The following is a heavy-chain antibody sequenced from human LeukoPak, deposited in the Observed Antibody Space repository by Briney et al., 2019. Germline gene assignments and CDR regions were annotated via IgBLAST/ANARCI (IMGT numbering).Heavy chain of an antibody. V-gene: IGHV3-21*01. CDR1: GFTFSRYS. CDR2: MSVNSGLI. J-gene: IGHJ4*02. D-gene: IGHD1-26*01. CDR3: ARECEGVASGAGY. Sequence: GGSLRLSCAASGFTFSRYSMNWVRQAPGKGLGWVSSMSVNSGLIYYADSVKGRFTVSRDNARNSLYLQMHSLRAEDTAVYYCARECEGVASGAGYWGQGTLVTVSS.